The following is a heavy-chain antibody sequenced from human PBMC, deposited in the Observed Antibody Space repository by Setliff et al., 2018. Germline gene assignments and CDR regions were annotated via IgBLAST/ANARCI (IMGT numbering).Heavy chain of an antibody. Sequence: GSLRLSCAASGFAFSDHYVGWVRQAPGKGLEWVGRIRDKANSYTIEYAASVKGRFTISRDNSENTLFLQMNSLRAEDTAVYYCAKDVAITIFGVVTSSPHWGQGTLVTVSS. V-gene: IGHV3-72*01. J-gene: IGHJ4*02. CDR1: GFAFSDHY. D-gene: IGHD3-3*01. CDR3: AKDVAITIFGVVTSSPH. CDR2: IRDKANSYTI.